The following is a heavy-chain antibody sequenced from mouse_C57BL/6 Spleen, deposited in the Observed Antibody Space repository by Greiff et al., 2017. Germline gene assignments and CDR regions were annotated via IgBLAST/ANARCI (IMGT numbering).Heavy chain of an antibody. CDR1: GYTFTDYN. Sequence: VQLQQSGPELVKPGASVKMSCKASGYTFTDYNMHWVKQSHGKSLEWIGYINPNNGGTSYNQKFKGKATLTVNKSSSTAYMELRSLTSEDSAVYYCVHDYEGTYWYFDVWGTGTTVTVSS. D-gene: IGHD2-4*01. CDR2: INPNNGGT. CDR3: VHDYEGTYWYFDV. V-gene: IGHV1-22*01. J-gene: IGHJ1*03.